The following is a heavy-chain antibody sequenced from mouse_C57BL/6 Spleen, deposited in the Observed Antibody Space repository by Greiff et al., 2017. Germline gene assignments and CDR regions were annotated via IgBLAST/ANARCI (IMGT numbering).Heavy chain of an antibody. CDR1: GYTFTSYW. J-gene: IGHJ3*01. D-gene: IGHD2-13*01. CDR3: AREGDYPWLAY. V-gene: IGHV1-52*01. Sequence: QVQLKQPGAELVRPGSSVKLSCKASGYTFTSYWMHWVKQRPIQGLEWIGNIDPSDSETHYNQKFKDKATLTVDKSSSTAYMQLSSLTSEDSAVYYCAREGDYPWLAYWGQGTLVTVSA. CDR2: IDPSDSET.